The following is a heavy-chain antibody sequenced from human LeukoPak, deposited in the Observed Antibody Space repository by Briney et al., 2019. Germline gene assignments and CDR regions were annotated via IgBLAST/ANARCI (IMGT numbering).Heavy chain of an antibody. CDR3: TTVMVYYDSSGSERYFDY. CDR1: GFTFSNAW. V-gene: IGHV3-15*01. CDR2: IKSKTDGGTA. D-gene: IGHD3-22*01. Sequence: GGSLRLSCAASGFTFSNAWMSWVRQAPGKGLEWVGRIKSKTDGGTADYAAPVKGRFTISRDDSINTLYLQMNSLKTEDTAVYYCTTVMVYYDSSGSERYFDYWGQGTLVTVSS. J-gene: IGHJ4*02.